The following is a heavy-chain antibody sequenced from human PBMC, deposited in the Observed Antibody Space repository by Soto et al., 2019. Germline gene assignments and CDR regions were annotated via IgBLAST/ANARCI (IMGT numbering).Heavy chain of an antibody. V-gene: IGHV1-8*01. CDR1: GYTFTSYD. J-gene: IGHJ4*02. CDR3: ARLQAAAGENDLTFDY. CDR2: MNPNSGNT. Sequence: GASVKVSWKASGYTFTSYDINWVRQATGQGLEWMGWMNPNSGNTGYAQKFQGRVTISADKSISTAYLQWSSLKASDTAMYYCARLQAAAGENDLTFDYWGQGTLVTVSS. D-gene: IGHD6-13*01.